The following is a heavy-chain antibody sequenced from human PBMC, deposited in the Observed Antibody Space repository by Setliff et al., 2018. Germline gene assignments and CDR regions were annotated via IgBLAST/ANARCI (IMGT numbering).Heavy chain of an antibody. CDR3: ARIDIVLMVYAD. Sequence: PSETLSLTCAVYGGSFSGYYWSWLRQPPGKGLEWIGEINHSGSTNYNPSLKSRVTISVDTSKNQFSLKLSAVTAADTAVYYCARIDIVLMVYADWGQGTMVTVSS. V-gene: IGHV4-34*01. D-gene: IGHD2-8*01. J-gene: IGHJ3*01. CDR2: INHSGST. CDR1: GGSFSGYY.